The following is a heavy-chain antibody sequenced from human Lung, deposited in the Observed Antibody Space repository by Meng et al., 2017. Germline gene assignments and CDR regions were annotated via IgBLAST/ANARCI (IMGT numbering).Heavy chain of an antibody. CDR2: INRDGTKP. V-gene: IGHV3-74*01. D-gene: IGHD1-1*01. CDR1: GFTFTDHW. Sequence: ELHLVESGGVLVPPGGSLRLSCAASGFTFTDHWMHWVRQGPGKGLVWVSRINRDGTKPTYADSVKGRFTISRDNAKNTLYLQMNNLRAEDTAFYYCTNDRLNHWGQGALVTVSS. CDR3: TNDRLNH. J-gene: IGHJ1*01.